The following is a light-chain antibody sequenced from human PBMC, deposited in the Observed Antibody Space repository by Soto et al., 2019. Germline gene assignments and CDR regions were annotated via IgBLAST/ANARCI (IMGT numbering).Light chain of an antibody. V-gene: IGLV2-14*01. Sequence: QSALTQPASVSGSPGQSITISCSGTSSDGDSVSWYQQHPGKAPKLIIYEVTNRPSGVSNRFSGSKSDYTASLTISGLQAEDEADYYCSSYTAASTLDVVFGAGTKVTVL. CDR1: SSDGDS. J-gene: IGLJ2*01. CDR3: SSYTAASTLDVV. CDR2: EVT.